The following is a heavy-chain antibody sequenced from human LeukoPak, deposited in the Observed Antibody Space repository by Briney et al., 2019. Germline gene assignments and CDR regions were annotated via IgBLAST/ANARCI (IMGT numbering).Heavy chain of an antibody. Sequence: GGSLRLSCAASGFTFSSYGMHWVRQAPGKGLEWVAVISYDGSNKYYADSVKGRFTISRDNSKNTLYLQMNSLRAEDTAVYYCAKGGHDPDAFDIWGQGTMVTVSS. V-gene: IGHV3-30*18. CDR3: AKGGHDPDAFDI. D-gene: IGHD3-16*01. CDR2: ISYDGSNK. CDR1: GFTFSSYG. J-gene: IGHJ3*02.